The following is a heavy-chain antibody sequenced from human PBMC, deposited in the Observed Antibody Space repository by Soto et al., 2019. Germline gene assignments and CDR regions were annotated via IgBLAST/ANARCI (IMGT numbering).Heavy chain of an antibody. Sequence: QVQLVQSGAEVKKPGSSVKVSCKASGGTFSSYAISWVRQAPGQGLEWMGGIIPIFGTANYAQKFQGRVTITADEATSTAYMELSRLRAEDTAVYYCARGPGIAAAGDYYYYGMDVWGQGTTVTVSS. J-gene: IGHJ6*02. V-gene: IGHV1-69*01. D-gene: IGHD6-13*01. CDR3: ARGPGIAAAGDYYYYGMDV. CDR1: GGTFSSYA. CDR2: IIPIFGTA.